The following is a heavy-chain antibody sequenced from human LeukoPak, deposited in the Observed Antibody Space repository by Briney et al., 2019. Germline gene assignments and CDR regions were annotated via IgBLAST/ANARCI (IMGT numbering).Heavy chain of an antibody. CDR1: GGSISNYF. CDR2: IYYSGST. V-gene: IGHV4-59*01. D-gene: IGHD3-22*01. CDR3: ARDDYDSRGYYYGMDV. Sequence: SETLSPTCTVSGGSISNYFWSWIRQPPGKGLEWIGYIYYSGSTNYNPSLKSRVTISIDTSKNQFSLRLTSVTAADAAVYYCARDDYDSRGYYYGMDVWGQGTTVIVSS. J-gene: IGHJ6*02.